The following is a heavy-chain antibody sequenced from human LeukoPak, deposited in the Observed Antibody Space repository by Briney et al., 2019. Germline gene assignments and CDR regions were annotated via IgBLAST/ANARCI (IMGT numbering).Heavy chain of an antibody. J-gene: IGHJ5*02. D-gene: IGHD1-26*01. CDR3: ARDWDGRSDCFDP. CDR2: ISGRSDDI. V-gene: IGHV1-18*01. CDR1: GYTFSTFG. Sequence: ASVKVSCKASGYTFSTFGISWVRQAPGHGLEWMGYISGRSDDINYAQNFEGRLTMTTDTSMSTAYMELVSLTSDDTAVYYCARDWDGRSDCFDPWGQGTLVIVSS.